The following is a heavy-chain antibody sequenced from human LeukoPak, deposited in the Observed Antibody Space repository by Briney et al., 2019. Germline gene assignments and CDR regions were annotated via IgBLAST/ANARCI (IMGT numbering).Heavy chain of an antibody. CDR1: GFTFSNAW. V-gene: IGHV3-53*01. D-gene: IGHD3-10*01. CDR3: ARGFNRGFDP. J-gene: IGHJ5*02. Sequence: PGGSLRLSCAASGFTFSNAWMSWVRQAPGKGLEWVSVIYSGGTTYYADSVKGRFTFSRDNSKNMLHLQMNSLRAEDTAVYYCARGFNRGFDPWGQGTLVIVSS. CDR2: IYSGGTT.